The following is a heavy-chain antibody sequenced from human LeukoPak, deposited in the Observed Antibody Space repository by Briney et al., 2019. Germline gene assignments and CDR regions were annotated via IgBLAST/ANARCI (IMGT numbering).Heavy chain of an antibody. V-gene: IGHV1-18*01. Sequence: ASVKFSCKASGYTFTSYGISWVRQAPGQGLEWMGWISAYNGNTNYAQKLQGRVTMTTDTSTSTAYMELRSLRSDDTAVYYCARVRPYYDSSGYSPSDYWGRGTLVTVSS. CDR2: ISAYNGNT. CDR1: GYTFTSYG. D-gene: IGHD3-22*01. CDR3: ARVRPYYDSSGYSPSDY. J-gene: IGHJ4*02.